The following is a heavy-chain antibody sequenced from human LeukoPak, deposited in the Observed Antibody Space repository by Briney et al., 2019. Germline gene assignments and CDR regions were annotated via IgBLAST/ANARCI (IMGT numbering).Heavy chain of an antibody. V-gene: IGHV3-7*04. CDR2: IKAEGSEK. J-gene: IGHJ4*02. D-gene: IGHD2-15*01. CDR1: AFTISTCG. Sequence: GGTLRLFCAASAFTISTCGMIWVRQPRGRGLVWVSNIKAEGSEKYYVVSVEGRFTVSRDNAKYSLYRQMNSLRAEDTAVYYCARYCGGGSCFDSWGQGTLVTVSS. CDR3: ARYCGGGSCFDS.